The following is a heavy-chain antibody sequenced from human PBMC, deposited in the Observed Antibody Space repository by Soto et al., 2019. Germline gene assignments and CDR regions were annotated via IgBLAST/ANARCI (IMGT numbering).Heavy chain of an antibody. J-gene: IGHJ4*02. V-gene: IGHV3-7*01. CDR2: INEDGSEE. Sequence: EVQMVESGGGLVQPGGSLRLSCAASGFSISDYWMSGVRQAPGKGLEWVGNINEDGSEENYVDSVKGRFTISRDNARNSLYLQMNSLRVEDTAVYYCCHTWVGGQGTLVTVSS. CDR1: GFSISDYW. CDR3: CHTWV. D-gene: IGHD1-26*01.